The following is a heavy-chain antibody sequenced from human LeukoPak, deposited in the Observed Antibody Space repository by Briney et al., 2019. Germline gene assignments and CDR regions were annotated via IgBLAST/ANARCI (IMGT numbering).Heavy chain of an antibody. CDR3: AKDLTYYDSSGYYFDY. CDR1: GFTFSSYS. J-gene: IGHJ4*02. D-gene: IGHD3-22*01. Sequence: PGGSLRLSWAASGFTFSSYSMNWVRQAPGKGLEWVSSISSSSSYIYYADSVKGRFTISRDNAKNSLYLQMNSLRAEDTAVYYCAKDLTYYDSSGYYFDYWGQGTLVTVSS. V-gene: IGHV3-21*01. CDR2: ISSSSSYI.